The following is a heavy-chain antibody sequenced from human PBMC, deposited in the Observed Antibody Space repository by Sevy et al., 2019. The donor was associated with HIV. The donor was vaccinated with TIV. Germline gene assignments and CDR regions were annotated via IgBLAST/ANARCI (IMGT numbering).Heavy chain of an antibody. CDR1: GFTFSPYW. D-gene: IGHD1-26*01. CDR3: ARGVGLDC. Sequence: GGSLRLSCAASGFTFSPYWMTWVRQAPGKGLEWVANIRPDGSDKYYVDSVKGRLTISRDNAKNSLYLKMNSLRADDKAMYYCARGVGLDCWGQGALVTVSS. V-gene: IGHV3-7*01. J-gene: IGHJ4*02. CDR2: IRPDGSDK.